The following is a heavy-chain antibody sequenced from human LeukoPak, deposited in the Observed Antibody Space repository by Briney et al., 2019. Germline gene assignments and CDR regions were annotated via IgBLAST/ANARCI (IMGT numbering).Heavy chain of an antibody. Sequence: PSETLSLTCTVSGVSITSSDWSWIRQPAGKGLEWIGRIYTSGSTNYNPSLKSRVTMSVDTSKNQFSLKLSSVTAADTAVYYCARGIYCSSTSCYYYYYYMDVWGKGTTVTVSS. J-gene: IGHJ6*03. V-gene: IGHV4-4*07. CDR3: ARGIYCSSTSCYYYYYYMDV. CDR2: IYTSGST. CDR1: GVSITSSD. D-gene: IGHD2-2*01.